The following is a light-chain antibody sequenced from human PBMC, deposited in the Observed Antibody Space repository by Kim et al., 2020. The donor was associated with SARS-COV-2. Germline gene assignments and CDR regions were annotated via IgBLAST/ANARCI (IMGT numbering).Light chain of an antibody. CDR1: KLGDKY. CDR2: QDT. V-gene: IGLV3-1*01. CDR3: QAWDNTWV. J-gene: IGLJ3*02. Sequence: SVSPGQTATITCSGDKLGDKYSSWYQQQPGQAPVLVIYQDTKRPSGIPERFAGSNSGNTATLTISGAQAMDEADYYCQAWDNTWVFGGGTQLTVL.